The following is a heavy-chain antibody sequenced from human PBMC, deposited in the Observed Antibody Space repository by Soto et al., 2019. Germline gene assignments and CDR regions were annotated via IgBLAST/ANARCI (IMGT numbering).Heavy chain of an antibody. CDR3: ARTRVYAIRNYYYGMDV. V-gene: IGHV4-34*01. CDR1: GGSFSGYY. Sequence: QVQLQQWGAGLLKPSETLSLTCAVYGGSFSGYYWSWIRQPPGKGLEWIGEINHSGSTNYNPSLNSRVTISVDTSKNQFSLKLSSVTAADTAVYYCARTRVYAIRNYYYGMDVWGQGTTVTVSS. J-gene: IGHJ6*02. D-gene: IGHD2-8*01. CDR2: INHSGST.